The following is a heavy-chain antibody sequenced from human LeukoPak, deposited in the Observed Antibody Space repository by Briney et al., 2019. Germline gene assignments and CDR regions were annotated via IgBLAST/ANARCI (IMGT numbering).Heavy chain of an antibody. J-gene: IGHJ3*01. V-gene: IGHV4-39*07. CDR1: GGSISSSNYY. Sequence: PSETLSLTCAVSGGSISSSNYYWSWIRQPPGKGLEWIGEINHSGSTNYNPSLKSRVTISVDTSKNQFSLKLSSVTAADTAVYYCARGSGYSYGPRSLWGQGTMVTVSS. D-gene: IGHD5-18*01. CDR3: ARGSGYSYGPRSL. CDR2: INHSGST.